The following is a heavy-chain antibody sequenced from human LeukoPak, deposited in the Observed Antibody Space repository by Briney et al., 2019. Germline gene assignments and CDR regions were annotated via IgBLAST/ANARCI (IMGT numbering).Heavy chain of an antibody. V-gene: IGHV1-8*01. CDR3: ARGGASIYCSSTSCSPRPWFDP. J-gene: IGHJ5*02. D-gene: IGHD2-2*01. CDR1: GYSFTSEE. Sequence: SVKCSCKASGYSFTSEEINGVGQATGQGLEWMGWMNPNSGNTGYAQKFQGRVTMTRNTSISTAYMELSSLRSEDTAVYYCARGGASIYCSSTSCSPRPWFDPWGQGTLVTVSS. CDR2: MNPNSGNT.